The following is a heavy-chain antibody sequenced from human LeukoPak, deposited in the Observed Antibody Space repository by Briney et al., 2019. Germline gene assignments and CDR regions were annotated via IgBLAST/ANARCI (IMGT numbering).Heavy chain of an antibody. D-gene: IGHD7-27*01. Sequence: ASVKVSCKATGYTFTSYGISWVRQAPGQGLEWMGWISSNSDNTNYAQKLQGRVTMTTDTSTSTAYMELRSLRSDDTALYFCARDWGSIKVIADYSGQGTLVTVSS. J-gene: IGHJ4*02. V-gene: IGHV1-18*01. CDR2: ISSNSDNT. CDR3: ARDWGSIKVIADY. CDR1: GYTFTSYG.